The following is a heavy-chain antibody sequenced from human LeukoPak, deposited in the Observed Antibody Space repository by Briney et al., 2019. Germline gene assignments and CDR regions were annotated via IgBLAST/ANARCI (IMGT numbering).Heavy chain of an antibody. V-gene: IGHV4-39*01. CDR3: ASSPGIVVPANTPDV. CDR2: IYYSGST. J-gene: IGHJ6*02. D-gene: IGHD2-2*01. Sequence: SETLSLTCTVSGGSISSSSYYWGWIRQPPGTGLEWIGSIYYSGSTYYNPSLKSRVTISVDTSKNQFSLKLSSVTAADTAVYYCASSPGIVVPANTPDVWGQGTTVTVSS. CDR1: GGSISSSSYY.